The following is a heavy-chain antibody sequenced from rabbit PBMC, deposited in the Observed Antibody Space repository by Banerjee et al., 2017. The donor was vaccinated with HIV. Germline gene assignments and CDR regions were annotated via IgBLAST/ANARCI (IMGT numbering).Heavy chain of an antibody. D-gene: IGHD2-1*01. CDR3: ARDPYYADGWAYFNL. CDR1: GFSFSSSFW. J-gene: IGHJ4*01. CDR2: IYAGSSGRT. V-gene: IGHV1S45*01. Sequence: QEQLVESGGDLVKPEGSLTLTCTASGFSFSSSFWICWVRQAPGKGLEWIGCIYAGSSGRTYYASWAKGRFTISKTSSTTVTLQMTSLTAADTATYFCARDPYYADGWAYFNLWGQGTLVTVS.